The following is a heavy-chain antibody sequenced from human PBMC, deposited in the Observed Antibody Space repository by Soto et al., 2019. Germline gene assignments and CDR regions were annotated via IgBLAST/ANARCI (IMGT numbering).Heavy chain of an antibody. D-gene: IGHD5-18*01. CDR2: FIPIFGTA. CDR1: GFTFSSYW. J-gene: IGHJ4*02. Sequence: PGGSLRLSCAASGFTFSSYWMSWVRQAPGKGLEWIGGFIPIFGTANYAQKFQGRVTFTADDSTSTAYMELSSLRSEDTAVYYCAIQPGRFNGHFDYWGQGTLVTVSS. V-gene: IGHV1-69*01. CDR3: AIQPGRFNGHFDY.